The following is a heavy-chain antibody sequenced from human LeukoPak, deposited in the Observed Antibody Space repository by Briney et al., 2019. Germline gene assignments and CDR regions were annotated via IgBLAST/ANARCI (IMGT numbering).Heavy chain of an antibody. J-gene: IGHJ4*02. CDR3: ARDGYCSGGTCPDLDY. Sequence: ASVKDSCKASGYTFIGYYLHGLRQPPGREVEWLGWINPNSGATNYAQNFQGRGTMTRDTSISTAYMELTRLRSDDTAVYFCARDGYCSGGTCPDLDYWGQGTLVTVSS. CDR2: INPNSGAT. D-gene: IGHD2-15*01. CDR1: GYTFIGYY. V-gene: IGHV1-2*02.